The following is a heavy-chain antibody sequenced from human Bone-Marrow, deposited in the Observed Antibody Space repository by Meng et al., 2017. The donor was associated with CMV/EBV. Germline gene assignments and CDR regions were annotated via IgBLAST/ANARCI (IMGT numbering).Heavy chain of an antibody. V-gene: IGHV3-48*01. J-gene: IGHJ6*02. CDR3: AKDLKRTSLIRLSYYYYGMDV. CDR1: GFTFTNAW. D-gene: IGHD2-2*01. CDR2: ISSSGTTI. Sequence: GESLKISCAVSGFTFTNAWMSWVRQAPGKGLEWVSYISSSGTTIYYADSVKGRFTISRDNSKNTLYLQMNSLRAEDTAVYYCAKDLKRTSLIRLSYYYYGMDVWGQGTTVTVSS.